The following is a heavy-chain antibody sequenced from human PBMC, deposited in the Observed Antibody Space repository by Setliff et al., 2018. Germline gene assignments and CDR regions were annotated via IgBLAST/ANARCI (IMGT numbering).Heavy chain of an antibody. D-gene: IGHD3-22*01. J-gene: IGHJ4*02. Sequence: GASVNVSCKASGYTFTGYYMHWVRQAPGQGLEWMGWINPNSGGTNYAQKFQGWVTMTRDTSISTAYMELSRLRSDDTAVYYCARDRDSSGYPYYFDYWGQGTLVTVSS. V-gene: IGHV1-2*04. CDR2: INPNSGGT. CDR3: ARDRDSSGYPYYFDY. CDR1: GYTFTGYY.